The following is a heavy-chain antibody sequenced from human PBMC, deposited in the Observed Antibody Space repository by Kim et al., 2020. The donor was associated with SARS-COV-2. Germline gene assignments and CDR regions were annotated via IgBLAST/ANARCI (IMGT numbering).Heavy chain of an antibody. Sequence: SETLSLTCTVSGGSISSYYWSWILQPPGKGLEWIGYIYYSGSTNYNPSLKSRVTISVDTSKNQFSLKLSSVTAADTAVYYCARVGRDYGDYVEWFDPWGQGTLVTVSS. V-gene: IGHV4-59*01. CDR3: ARVGRDYGDYVEWFDP. J-gene: IGHJ5*02. CDR2: IYYSGST. D-gene: IGHD4-17*01. CDR1: GGSISSYY.